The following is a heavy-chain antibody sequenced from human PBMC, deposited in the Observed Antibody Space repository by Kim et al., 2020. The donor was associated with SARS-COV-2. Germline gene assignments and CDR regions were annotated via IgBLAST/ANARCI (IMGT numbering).Heavy chain of an antibody. Sequence: SETLSLTCTVSGGSISSYYWSWIRQPPGKGLEWIGYIYYRGSTSYHPSFQSRVTMSVDTSKNQFSLKLNFVTAADTVVYYRARHGGSYFDTVDYWGQG. CDR3: ARHGGSYFDTVDY. D-gene: IGHD1-26*01. CDR1: GGSISSYY. CDR2: IYYRGST. V-gene: IGHV4-59*08. J-gene: IGHJ4*02.